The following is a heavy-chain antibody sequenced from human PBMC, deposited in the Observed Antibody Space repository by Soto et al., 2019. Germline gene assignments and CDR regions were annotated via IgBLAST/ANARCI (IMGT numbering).Heavy chain of an antibody. CDR2: IIPIFGTA. V-gene: IGHV1-69*13. CDR3: ARDSGSSGYYLTTHFEY. D-gene: IGHD3-22*01. Sequence: ASVKASCKASGGTFSSYAISWVRQAPGQGLEWMGGIIPIFGTANYAQKFQGRVTITADESTSTAYMELSSLRSEDTAVYYCARDSGSSGYYLTTHFEYWGQGTMVTVSS. CDR1: GGTFSSYA. J-gene: IGHJ4*02.